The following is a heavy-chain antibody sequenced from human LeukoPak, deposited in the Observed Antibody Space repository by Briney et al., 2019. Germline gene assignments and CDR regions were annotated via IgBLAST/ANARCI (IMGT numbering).Heavy chain of an antibody. Sequence: ASVKASCKASGYTLTSYDINWVRQATGQGLEWMGWINPNSGGTNYAQKFQGRVTMIRDTSVSTAYMELSRLRSDDTAVYYCARDGDTNYDSSGYYYVLGNWGQGTLVTVSS. V-gene: IGHV1-2*02. CDR3: ARDGDTNYDSSGYYYVLGN. J-gene: IGHJ4*02. D-gene: IGHD3-22*01. CDR1: GYTLTSYD. CDR2: INPNSGGT.